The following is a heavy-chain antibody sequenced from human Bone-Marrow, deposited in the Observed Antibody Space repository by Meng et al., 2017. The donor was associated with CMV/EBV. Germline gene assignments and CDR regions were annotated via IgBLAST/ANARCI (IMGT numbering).Heavy chain of an antibody. CDR1: GGSISSYY. V-gene: IGHV4-59*12. Sequence: SETLSLTCTVSGGSISSYYWSWIRQPPGKGLEWIGYIYYSGSTNYNPSLKSRVTMSIDASKNLFSLKLRSVTAADTAVYYCARDRCSSASCYTPSYYFDYWGQGTRVTVSS. CDR3: ARDRCSSASCYTPSYYFDY. D-gene: IGHD2-2*02. J-gene: IGHJ4*02. CDR2: IYYSGST.